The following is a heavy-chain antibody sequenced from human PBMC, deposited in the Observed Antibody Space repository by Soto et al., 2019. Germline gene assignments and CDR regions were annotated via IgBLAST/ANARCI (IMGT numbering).Heavy chain of an antibody. CDR2: IYYSGST. V-gene: IGHV4-59*01. CDR1: GGSISSYY. D-gene: IGHD3-22*01. Sequence: QVQLQESGPGLVKPSETLSLTCTVSGGSISSYYWSWIRQPPGKGLEWIGYIYYSGSTNYNPSLKSRVTISVDTSKNQFSLKLSSVTAADTAVYYCARVGYDSSGYFDYWGQGTLVTVSS. J-gene: IGHJ4*02. CDR3: ARVGYDSSGYFDY.